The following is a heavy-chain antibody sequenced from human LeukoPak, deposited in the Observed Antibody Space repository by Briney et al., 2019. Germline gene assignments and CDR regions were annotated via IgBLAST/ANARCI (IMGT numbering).Heavy chain of an antibody. Sequence: SGGSLRLSCAASGFTFSNYAMSWVRQAPGKGLEWVSALSGSGGSTYYADSVKGRFTISRDNSKNTLYLQMNSLRAEDTAVYYCAKDGILTGYYSAFDIWGQGTMVTVSS. J-gene: IGHJ3*02. CDR3: AKDGILTGYYSAFDI. D-gene: IGHD3-9*01. CDR1: GFTFSNYA. V-gene: IGHV3-23*01. CDR2: LSGSGGST.